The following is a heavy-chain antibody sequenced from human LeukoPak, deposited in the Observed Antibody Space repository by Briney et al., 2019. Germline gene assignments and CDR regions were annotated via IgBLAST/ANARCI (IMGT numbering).Heavy chain of an antibody. V-gene: IGHV1-69*13. D-gene: IGHD1-1*01. Sequence: GASVKVSCKASGGTFSSYAISWVRQAPGQGLEWMGGIIPIFGTANYAQKFQGKVTITADESTSTAYMELSSLRSEDTAVYYCATNVEDWNGFNNWFDPWGQGTLVTVSS. CDR3: ATNVEDWNGFNNWFDP. CDR2: IIPIFGTA. CDR1: GGTFSSYA. J-gene: IGHJ5*02.